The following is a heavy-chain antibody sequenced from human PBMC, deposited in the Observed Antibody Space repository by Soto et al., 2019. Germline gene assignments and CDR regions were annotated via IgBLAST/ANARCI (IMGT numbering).Heavy chain of an antibody. J-gene: IGHJ4*02. CDR2: MNPNSGRT. V-gene: IGHV1-8*02. CDR1: GYTFTDYD. Sequence: QVQLVQSGAEVRKPGASVKVSCKTSGYTFTDYDINWVRQAPGQGLEWVGRMNPNSGRTDYAQKLEGRVTMTRDISISTAYMELSSRGYDETAVYFCSTWGRNGWYTGFFWGQGTLVTVSS. D-gene: IGHD6-19*01. CDR3: STWGRNGWYTGFF.